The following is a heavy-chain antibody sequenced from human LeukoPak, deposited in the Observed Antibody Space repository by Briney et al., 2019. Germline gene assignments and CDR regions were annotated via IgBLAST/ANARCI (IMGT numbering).Heavy chain of an antibody. V-gene: IGHV4-30-4*08. D-gene: IGHD2-2*01. J-gene: IGHJ6*03. Sequence: SETLSLTCTVSGGSISSGDYYWSWIRQPPGKGLEWIGYIYYSGSTYYNPSLKSRVTISVDTSKNQFSLKLSSVTAVDTAVYYCAGEGCLDLGYCSSTSWNIRGYYYYHMDVWGKGTTVTVSS. CDR3: AGEGCLDLGYCSSTSWNIRGYYYYHMDV. CDR1: GGSISSGDYY. CDR2: IYYSGST.